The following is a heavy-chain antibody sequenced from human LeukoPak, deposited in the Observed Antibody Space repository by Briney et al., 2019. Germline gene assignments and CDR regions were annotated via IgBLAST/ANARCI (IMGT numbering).Heavy chain of an antibody. Sequence: PGGSLRLSCAASGFTFSSYWMHWARQAPGRGLLWVSRISTDGSDTGYANSVKGRFTISRDNAKNTLYLQMNSLRAEDTAVYYCASTIGSAPDYYGSGGFAVLDYWGQGTLVTVSS. J-gene: IGHJ4*02. CDR3: ASTIGSAPDYYGSGGFAVLDY. CDR2: ISTDGSDT. D-gene: IGHD3-10*01. V-gene: IGHV3-74*01. CDR1: GFTFSSYW.